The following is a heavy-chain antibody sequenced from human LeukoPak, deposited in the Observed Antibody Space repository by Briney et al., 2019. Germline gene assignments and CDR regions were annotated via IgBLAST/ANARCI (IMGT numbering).Heavy chain of an antibody. CDR2: ISSSGSTI. J-gene: IGHJ4*02. V-gene: IGHV3-48*03. Sequence: PGGSLRLSCAASGFTFSSYEMNWVRQAPGKGLEWVSYISSSGSTIYYADSVKGRFTISRDNAKNSLYLQVNSLRAEDTAVYYCARGGGSGWSYYFDYWGQGTLVTVSS. CDR1: GFTFSSYE. D-gene: IGHD6-19*01. CDR3: ARGGGSGWSYYFDY.